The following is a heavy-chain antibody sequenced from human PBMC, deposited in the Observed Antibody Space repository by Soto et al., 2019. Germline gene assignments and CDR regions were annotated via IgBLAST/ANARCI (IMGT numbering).Heavy chain of an antibody. CDR1: EFTCIGLG. CDR3: ARDPSTGTIPAY. V-gene: IGHV3-21*01. CDR2: ISSSSSYI. Sequence: GPHRHPKTALEFTCIGLGVHCILQAPGKGLEWVSSISSSSSYIYYADSVKGRFTISRDNAKNSLYLQMNSLRAEDTAVYYCARDPSTGTIPAYWGQGTLVTVSS. D-gene: IGHD1-1*01. J-gene: IGHJ4*02.